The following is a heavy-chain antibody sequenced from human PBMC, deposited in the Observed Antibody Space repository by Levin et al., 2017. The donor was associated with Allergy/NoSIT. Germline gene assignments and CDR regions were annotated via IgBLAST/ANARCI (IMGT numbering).Heavy chain of an antibody. CDR2: ISTDGRGT. D-gene: IGHD3-10*01. CDR3: ARYGSGSSYDY. Sequence: GGSLRLSCSASGFTFTTYAMHWVRQAPGKGLEYVSAISTDGRGTYYADSVKGRFTISRDNSKNTMYLQMSSLRTEDTAVYYCARYGSGSSYDYWGQGTLVTVSS. V-gene: IGHV3-64D*06. CDR1: GFTFTTYA. J-gene: IGHJ4*02.